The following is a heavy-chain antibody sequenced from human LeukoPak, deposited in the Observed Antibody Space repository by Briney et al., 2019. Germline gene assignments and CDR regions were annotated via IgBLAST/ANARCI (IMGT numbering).Heavy chain of an antibody. J-gene: IGHJ4*02. V-gene: IGHV1-8*02. CDR3: ARGRGIAEFSI. Sequence: AAVKVSCKASGYTFSNYVINWVRQATGQGLEWIGWNNPKSGNTGYAQKFQGRVTMTSVNANNTAYMELTSLTFDDTAVYYCARGRGIAEFSIWGQGTLVTVSS. CDR2: NNPKSGNT. D-gene: IGHD3-10*01. CDR1: GYTFSNYV.